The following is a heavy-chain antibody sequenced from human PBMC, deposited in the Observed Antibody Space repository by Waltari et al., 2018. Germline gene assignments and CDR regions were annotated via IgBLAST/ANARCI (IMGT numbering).Heavy chain of an antibody. Sequence: QVHLVQSGAEVKQPGASVTVSCKASGYTFTGHGIHSVRQAPGQGLEWVGSVNPNTGDTYSAQKFEGRVTMTRDTSISTAYLDLSRLTSDDTAVYYCARVLYDFWGGYHPNDVFDFWGQGTVVIVSS. CDR3: ARVLYDFWGGYHPNDVFDF. D-gene: IGHD3-3*01. J-gene: IGHJ3*01. CDR2: VNPNTGDT. CDR1: GYTFTGHG. V-gene: IGHV1-2*02.